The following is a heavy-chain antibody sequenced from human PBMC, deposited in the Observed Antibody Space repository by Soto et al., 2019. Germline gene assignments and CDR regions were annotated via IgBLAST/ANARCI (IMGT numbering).Heavy chain of an antibody. CDR3: ATRAGYSSSWYWSY. D-gene: IGHD6-13*01. J-gene: IGHJ4*02. CDR1: GGSISTSTYY. CDR2: IYYSGST. V-gene: IGHV4-39*01. Sequence: PSETLSLTXTVSGGSISTSTYYWGWIRQPPGKGLEWIGSIYYSGSTYSNPSLKSRVSMSVDTSKNQFSLKLSSVTAADTAVYYGATRAGYSSSWYWSYWGQGTQVTVSS.